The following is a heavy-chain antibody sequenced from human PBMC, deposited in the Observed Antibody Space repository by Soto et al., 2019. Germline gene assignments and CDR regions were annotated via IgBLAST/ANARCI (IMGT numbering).Heavy chain of an antibody. CDR1: GGSFSGYY. J-gene: IGHJ4*02. CDR3: ARRGSGYDAHFDY. D-gene: IGHD5-12*01. CDR2: INHSGST. V-gene: IGHV4-34*01. Sequence: SETLSLTCAVYGGSFSGYYWSWIRQPPGKGLEWIGEINHSGSTNYNPSLKSRVTISVDTSKNQFSLKLSSVTAADTAVYYCARRGSGYDAHFDYWGQGTLVTVSS.